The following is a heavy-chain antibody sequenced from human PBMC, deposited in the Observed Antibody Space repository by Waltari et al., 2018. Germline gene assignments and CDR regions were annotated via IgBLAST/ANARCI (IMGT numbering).Heavy chain of an antibody. Sequence: QVQLVQSGAEVKKPGASVKVSCKASGYTFTSYDINWVRQATGQGLEWMGWIKPNSGNTGYAQKVQGRVTMTRNTSISTAYMELSSLRSEDTAVYYCARVPVRGYSYGRGRFDYWGQGTLVTVSS. D-gene: IGHD5-18*01. V-gene: IGHV1-8*01. J-gene: IGHJ4*02. CDR1: GYTFTSYD. CDR3: ARVPVRGYSYGRGRFDY. CDR2: IKPNSGNT.